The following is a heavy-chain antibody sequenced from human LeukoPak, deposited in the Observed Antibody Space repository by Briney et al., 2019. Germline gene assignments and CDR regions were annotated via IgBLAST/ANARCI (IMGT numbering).Heavy chain of an antibody. V-gene: IGHV3-48*03. CDR3: ARRAVGATGSFDY. J-gene: IGHJ4*02. D-gene: IGHD1-26*01. CDR1: GFTFSSYE. Sequence: GGSLRLSCAASGFTFSSYEMNWVRQAPGKGLEWVSYISSSGSTIYYADSVKGRFTISRGNAKNSLYLQMNSLRAEDTAVYYCARRAVGATGSFDYWGQGTLVTVSS. CDR2: ISSSGSTI.